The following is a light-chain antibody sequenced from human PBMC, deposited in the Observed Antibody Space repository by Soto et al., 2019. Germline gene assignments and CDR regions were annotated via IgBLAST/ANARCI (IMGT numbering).Light chain of an antibody. CDR1: QSVSSS. Sequence: EIVLTQSPDTLSLSPGERATLSCRASQSVSSSLAWYQQKPGQAPRLLIYDASNRATGIPARFSGIGSGTDFTLTISSLEHEDFAVYYCPQRSNWPPEVTFGPGTKVDIK. J-gene: IGKJ3*01. CDR3: PQRSNWPPEVT. V-gene: IGKV3-11*01. CDR2: DAS.